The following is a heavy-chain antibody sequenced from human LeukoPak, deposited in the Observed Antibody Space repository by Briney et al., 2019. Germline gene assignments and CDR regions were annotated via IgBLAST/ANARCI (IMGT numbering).Heavy chain of an antibody. J-gene: IGHJ4*02. Sequence: GGSLRLSCAASGFTFSDYYMSWIRQAPGKGLEWVSYISSSGSTIYYADAAKGRFTISRDNSKNTLYLQMNSLRAEDTAVYYCAKDRDSEWLVGYYFDYWGQGTLVTVSS. CDR2: ISSSGSTI. V-gene: IGHV3-11*04. D-gene: IGHD6-19*01. CDR1: GFTFSDYY. CDR3: AKDRDSEWLVGYYFDY.